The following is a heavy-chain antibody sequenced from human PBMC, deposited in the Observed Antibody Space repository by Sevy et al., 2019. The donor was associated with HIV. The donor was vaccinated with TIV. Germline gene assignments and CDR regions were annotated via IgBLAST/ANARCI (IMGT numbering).Heavy chain of an antibody. CDR1: GFTFNTHV. Sequence: GGSLRLSCAASGFTFNTHVMNWVRQAPGKGLEWVSSISGFGNTYYADSVRGRFTISRDNAKNTLYLQMNSLRADDTAVYYCAKVLNSALESMMEVTVRSLKGFDVWGQGTMVTVSS. CDR3: AKVLNSALESMMEVTVRSLKGFDV. CDR2: ISGFGNT. J-gene: IGHJ3*01. D-gene: IGHD3-22*01. V-gene: IGHV3-23*01.